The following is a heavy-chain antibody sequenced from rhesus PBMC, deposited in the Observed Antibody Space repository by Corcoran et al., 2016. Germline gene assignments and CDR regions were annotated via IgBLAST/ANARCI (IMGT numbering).Heavy chain of an antibody. Sequence: EVQLVESGGGLAKPGGSLRLSCAASGFTFSSYAMPWVRQVPGKGLEWVSAIGSGGSKYYADSVKGRFTISRDNSKNTLSLQRNSLRAEDTAVYYCAKGYSGGWSGFDYWGQGVLVTVSS. J-gene: IGHJ4*01. CDR1: GFTFSSYA. CDR3: AKGYSGGWSGFDY. V-gene: IGHV3-103*01. D-gene: IGHD6-37*01. CDR2: IGSGGSK.